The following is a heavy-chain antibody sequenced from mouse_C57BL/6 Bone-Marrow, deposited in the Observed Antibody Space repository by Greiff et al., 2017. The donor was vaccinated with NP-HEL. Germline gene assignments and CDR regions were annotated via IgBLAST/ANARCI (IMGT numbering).Heavy chain of an antibody. V-gene: IGHV1-53*01. CDR2: INPSNGGT. CDR3: ARDYYGSSHWYFDV. J-gene: IGHJ1*03. Sequence: QVQLQQPGTELVKPGASVKLSCKASGYTFTSYWMHWVKQRPGQGLEWIGNINPSNGGTNYNEKFKSKATLTVDKSSSTAYMQLSSLTSEDAAVYYCARDYYGSSHWYFDVWGTGTTVTVSS. CDR1: GYTFTSYW. D-gene: IGHD1-1*01.